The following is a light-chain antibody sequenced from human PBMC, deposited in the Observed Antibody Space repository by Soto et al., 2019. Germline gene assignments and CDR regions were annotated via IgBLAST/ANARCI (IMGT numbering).Light chain of an antibody. Sequence: DIQMTQSPSSLSASVGDRVTITCQASQTISSYLNWYQQKPGKTPKLLIYAASSLQGGVPSRFSGSGSGTDFTLTISSLQPEDFATYYCQQSYSTPRTFGQGTKVDI. J-gene: IGKJ1*01. V-gene: IGKV1-39*01. CDR3: QQSYSTPRT. CDR1: QTISSY. CDR2: AAS.